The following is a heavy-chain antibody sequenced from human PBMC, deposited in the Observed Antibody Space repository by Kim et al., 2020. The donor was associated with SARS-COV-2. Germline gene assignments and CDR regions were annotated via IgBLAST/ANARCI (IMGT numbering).Heavy chain of an antibody. CDR1: GGSFSGYY. J-gene: IGHJ4*02. CDR3: ARVLNSGGDY. D-gene: IGHD1-26*01. V-gene: IGHV4-34*01. Sequence: SETLSLTCAVYGGSFSGYYWSWIRQPPGKGLEWIGEINHSGSTNYNPSLKSRVTISVDTSKNQFSLKLSSVTAADTAVYYCARVLNSGGDYWGQGTLVTVSS. CDR2: INHSGST.